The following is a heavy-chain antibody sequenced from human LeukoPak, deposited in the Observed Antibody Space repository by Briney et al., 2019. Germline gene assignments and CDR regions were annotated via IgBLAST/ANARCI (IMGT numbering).Heavy chain of an antibody. D-gene: IGHD2-2*01. V-gene: IGHV1-2*02. Sequence: ASVKVSCKASGGTFSSYAISWVRQAPGQGLEWMGWINPNSGGTNYAQKFQGRVTMTWDTSISTAYMELSRLRSDDTAVYYCARDVGYCSSSSCPQGFDPWGQGTLVTVSS. CDR3: ARDVGYCSSSSCPQGFDP. J-gene: IGHJ5*02. CDR2: INPNSGGT. CDR1: GGTFSSYA.